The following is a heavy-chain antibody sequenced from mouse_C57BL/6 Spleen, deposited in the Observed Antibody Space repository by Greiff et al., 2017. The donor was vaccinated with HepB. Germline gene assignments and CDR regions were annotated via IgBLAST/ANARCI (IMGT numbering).Heavy chain of an antibody. Sequence: QVQLQQSGPELVKPGASVKISCKASGYAFSSSWMNWVKKRPGKGLEWIGRIYPGDGDTNYNGKFKGKATLTADKSSSTAYMQLSSLTSEDSAVYFCARSTTFDVWGTGTTVTVSS. CDR2: IYPGDGDT. V-gene: IGHV1-82*01. CDR1: GYAFSSSW. D-gene: IGHD2-12*01. J-gene: IGHJ1*03. CDR3: ARSTTFDV.